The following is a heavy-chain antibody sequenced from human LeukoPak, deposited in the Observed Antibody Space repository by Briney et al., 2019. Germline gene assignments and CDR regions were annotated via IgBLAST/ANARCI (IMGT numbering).Heavy chain of an antibody. V-gene: IGHV4-59*01. CDR1: GGSISSYY. CDR3: ARGPQPHSSSWYKYYFDY. J-gene: IGHJ4*02. D-gene: IGHD6-13*01. CDR2: IYYSGST. Sequence: SETLSLTCTVSGGSISSYYWSWIRQPPGKGLEWIGYIYYSGSTNYNPSLKSRVTISVDTSKNQFSLKLSSVTAADTAVYYCARGPQPHSSSWYKYYFDYWSQGTLVTVSS.